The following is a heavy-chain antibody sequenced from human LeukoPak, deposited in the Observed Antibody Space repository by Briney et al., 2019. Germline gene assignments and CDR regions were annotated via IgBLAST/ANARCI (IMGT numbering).Heavy chain of an antibody. CDR1: GFTFSSYW. CDR2: INSDGSST. CDR3: ARLGGIAVTGAIDY. V-gene: IGHV3-74*01. Sequence: GGSLRLSCAASGFTFSSYWMHWVRQAPGKGLVWVSRINSDGSSTTYADSVKGRFTISRDNAKNTLYLQMNSLRAEDTAVYYCARLGGIAVTGAIDYWGQGTLVTVSS. J-gene: IGHJ4*02. D-gene: IGHD6-19*01.